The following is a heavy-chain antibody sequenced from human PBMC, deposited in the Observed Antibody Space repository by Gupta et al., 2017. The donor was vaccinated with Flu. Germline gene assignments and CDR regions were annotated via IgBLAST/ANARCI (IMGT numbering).Heavy chain of an antibody. CDR3: AKFDYGDYANWFDP. D-gene: IGHD4-17*01. Sequence: EVQLLESGGGLVQSGGSLRLSCAASGFTFSSYAMSWVRQAPGKGLEWVSTIGGSGSGGRTYYTDSVKGRFTISRDNSKNTVFLQMNSLRVDDSAVYYCAKFDYGDYANWFDPWGQGTLVTVSS. CDR1: GFTFSSYA. J-gene: IGHJ5*02. V-gene: IGHV3-23*01. CDR2: IGGSGSGGRT.